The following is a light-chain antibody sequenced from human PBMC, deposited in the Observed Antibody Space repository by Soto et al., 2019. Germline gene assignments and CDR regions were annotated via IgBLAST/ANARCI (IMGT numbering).Light chain of an antibody. V-gene: IGKV1-39*01. CDR1: QNISSC. Sequence: DIQLTQSPASLSASVGAGDTIPSRASQNISSCLNWYQQKPATAHKLLIYASSTLQSGVPARFSSRGSGTDFTLTISSLQPEDFAHYYCQQTYSNLWTFGQGTKVDIK. J-gene: IGKJ1*01. CDR3: QQTYSNLWT. CDR2: ASS.